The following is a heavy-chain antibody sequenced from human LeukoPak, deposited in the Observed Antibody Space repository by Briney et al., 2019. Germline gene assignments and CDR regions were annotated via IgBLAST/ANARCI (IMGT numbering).Heavy chain of an antibody. CDR3: ARTDYYESSGYNDY. J-gene: IGHJ4*02. D-gene: IGHD3-22*01. CDR2: IWYDGSNR. Sequence: PGGSLRLSCAASGFTFSSCGMHWVRQAPGKRVEWVAVIWYDGSNRYYADSVKGRLPIPTDNSKNTPYLQMNSLRAEATAVYYGARTDYYESSGYNDYWGQGTLVTVSS. CDR1: GFTFSSCG. V-gene: IGHV3-33*01.